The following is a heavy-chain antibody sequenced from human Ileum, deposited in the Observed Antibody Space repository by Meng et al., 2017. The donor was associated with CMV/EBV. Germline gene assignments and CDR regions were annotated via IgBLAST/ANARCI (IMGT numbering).Heavy chain of an antibody. CDR1: GDSITNTTYD. D-gene: IGHD1-26*01. CDR3: ARSRREDWFDP. Sequence: QWSGPGMGKPSETLSLTCTGSGDSITNTTYDSAWLRKPPGKGLEWIASSYYSVTTYYNPSLKSRVTISVDTSKNQFSLKVYSVTAADTAIYYCARSRREDWFDPWGQGTLVTVSS. CDR2: SYYSVTT. J-gene: IGHJ5*02. V-gene: IGHV4-39*07.